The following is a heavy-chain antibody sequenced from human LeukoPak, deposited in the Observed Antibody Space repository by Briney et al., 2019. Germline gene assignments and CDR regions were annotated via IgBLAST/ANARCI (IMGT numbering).Heavy chain of an antibody. D-gene: IGHD5-12*01. V-gene: IGHV3-74*01. CDR2: INSDGSST. CDR3: ARGLGIVATHDQVY. Sequence: GGSLRLSCAASGFTFSSYAMGWVRQAPGKGLVWVSRINSDGSSTSYADSVKGRFTISRGNAKNTLYLQMNSLRAEDTAVYYCARGLGIVATHDQVYWGQGTLVTVSS. CDR1: GFTFSSYA. J-gene: IGHJ4*02.